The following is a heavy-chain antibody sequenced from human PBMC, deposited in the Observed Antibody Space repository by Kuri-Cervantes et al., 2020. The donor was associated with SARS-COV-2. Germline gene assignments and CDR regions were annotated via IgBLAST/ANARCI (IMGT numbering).Heavy chain of an antibody. CDR3: ARAGAFITIFGVVILSAGFDP. J-gene: IGHJ5*02. V-gene: IGHV4-34*01. CDR2: INHSGST. D-gene: IGHD3-3*01. CDR1: GGSFSGYY. Sequence: SQTLSLTCAVYGGSFSGYYWSWIRQPPGKGLEWVGEINHSGSTNYNPSLKSRLTISVDTSQNHFSLKLSSVTAADTAVYYCARAGAFITIFGVVILSAGFDPWGQGTLVTVSS.